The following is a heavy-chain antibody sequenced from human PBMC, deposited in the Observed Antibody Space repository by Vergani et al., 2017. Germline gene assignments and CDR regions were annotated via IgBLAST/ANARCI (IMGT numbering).Heavy chain of an antibody. CDR2: ISWNSGRI. J-gene: IGHJ4*02. CDR1: GFIFDDYA. CDR3: AKALSTHYYDSSGTPGFDY. D-gene: IGHD3-22*01. V-gene: IGHV3-9*01. Sequence: EVQLVESGGGLVQPGRSLRLSCAVSGFIFDDYAMHWVRQAPGKGLEWVSGISWNSGRIGYADSVKGRFTISRDNAKNSLDLQMNSLRAEDTAVYYCAKALSTHYYDSSGTPGFDYWGQGTLVTVSS.